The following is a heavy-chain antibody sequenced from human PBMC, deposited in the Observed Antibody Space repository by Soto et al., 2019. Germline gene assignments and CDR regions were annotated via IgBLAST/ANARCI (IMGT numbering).Heavy chain of an antibody. Sequence: AGGSLRLSCAASGFTFSSYAMSGVRQAPGKGLEWVSAISGSGGSTYYADSVKGRFTISRDNSKNTLYLQMNSLRAEDTAVYYCAKGSLYYDSSGYADYWGQGTLVTVSS. V-gene: IGHV3-23*01. CDR3: AKGSLYYDSSGYADY. J-gene: IGHJ4*02. CDR2: ISGSGGST. CDR1: GFTFSSYA. D-gene: IGHD3-22*01.